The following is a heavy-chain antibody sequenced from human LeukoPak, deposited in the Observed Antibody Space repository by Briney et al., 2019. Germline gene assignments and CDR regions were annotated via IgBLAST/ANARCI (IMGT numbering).Heavy chain of an antibody. CDR2: INPSGGIT. D-gene: IGHD6-6*01. Sequence: WASPKVSSKASLYTFTSYYMHSGPQAPGQGLEWMGIINPSGGITSYAQKFQGRVTMTRDMSTSTVYMELSSLRSEDTAVYYCARARYSSSSDSNYFDYWGQGTLVTVSS. CDR1: LYTFTSYY. J-gene: IGHJ4*02. V-gene: IGHV1-46*01. CDR3: ARARYSSSSDSNYFDY.